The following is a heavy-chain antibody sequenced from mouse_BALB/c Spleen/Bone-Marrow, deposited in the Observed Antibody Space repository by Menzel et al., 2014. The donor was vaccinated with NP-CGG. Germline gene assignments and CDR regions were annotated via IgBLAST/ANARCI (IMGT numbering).Heavy chain of an antibody. D-gene: IGHD2-1*01. J-gene: IGHJ4*01. CDR1: GFTFSDHY. Sequence: DVMLVESGGGLVKPGGSLKLSCAASGFTFSDHYMYWVRQTPEKRLEWVATISDGGSYTYYPDSVKGRFTISRDNAKNNLYLQMSSLKSEDTAMYYCARDGNYYAMDYWGQGTSVTVSS. CDR2: ISDGGSYT. CDR3: ARDGNYYAMDY. V-gene: IGHV5-4*02.